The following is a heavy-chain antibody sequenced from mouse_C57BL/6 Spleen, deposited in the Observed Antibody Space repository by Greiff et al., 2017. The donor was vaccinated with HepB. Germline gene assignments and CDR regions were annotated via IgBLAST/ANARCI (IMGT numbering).Heavy chain of an antibody. Sequence: QVQLQQPGAELVKPGASVKLSCKASGYTFTSYWMQWVKQRPGQGLEWIGEIDPSDSYTNYNQKFKGKATLTVDTSSSTAYMQLSSLTSEDSAVYYCAVGYYYGSDWYFDVWGTGTTVTVSS. CDR2: IDPSDSYT. D-gene: IGHD1-1*01. V-gene: IGHV1-50*01. CDR3: AVGYYYGSDWYFDV. J-gene: IGHJ1*03. CDR1: GYTFTSYW.